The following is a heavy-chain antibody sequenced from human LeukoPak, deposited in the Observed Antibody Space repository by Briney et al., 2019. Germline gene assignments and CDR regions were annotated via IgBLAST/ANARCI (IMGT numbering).Heavy chain of an antibody. CDR1: GGSISSNNW. V-gene: IGHV4-4*02. CDR2: IYHSGSP. J-gene: IGHJ4*02. D-gene: IGHD6-19*01. CDR3: ARGPHSSGWWGIDY. Sequence: SETLSLTCAVSGGSISSNNWWGWVRQPPGKGLEWIGEIYHSGSPNYNPSLKSRVTISVDKSRNHFSLNLSSVTAADTAVYYCARGPHSSGWWGIDYWGQGTLVTVSS.